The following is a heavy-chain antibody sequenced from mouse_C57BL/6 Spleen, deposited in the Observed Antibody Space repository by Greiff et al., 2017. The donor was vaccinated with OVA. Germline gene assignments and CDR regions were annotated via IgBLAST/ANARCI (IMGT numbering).Heavy chain of an antibody. V-gene: IGHV1-31*01. CDR2: IYPSNGVS. Sequence: VQLQQSGPELVKPGASVKLSCKASGYSFTGYYMHWVKQSHGNILDWIGYIYPSNGVSSYNQKFKGKATLTVDKSSSTAYMELRSLTSEDSAVYYCARAAQGVYYGGSSYARDYWGQGTSVTVSS. D-gene: IGHD1-1*01. CDR3: ARAAQGVYYGGSSYARDY. CDR1: GYSFTGYY. J-gene: IGHJ4*01.